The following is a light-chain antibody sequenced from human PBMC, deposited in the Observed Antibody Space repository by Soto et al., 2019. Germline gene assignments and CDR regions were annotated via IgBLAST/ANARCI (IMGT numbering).Light chain of an antibody. CDR2: DVS. Sequence: QSALTQPASVSGSPGQSITISCTGTSSDVGAYNYVSWYQQHPGKAPKLMIYDVSNRPSGVSSRFSASKSGNTASLTISGLQAEDEADYYCGSFTTPSAPYVFGTGTKVTV. J-gene: IGLJ1*01. V-gene: IGLV2-14*01. CDR3: GSFTTPSAPYV. CDR1: SSDVGAYNY.